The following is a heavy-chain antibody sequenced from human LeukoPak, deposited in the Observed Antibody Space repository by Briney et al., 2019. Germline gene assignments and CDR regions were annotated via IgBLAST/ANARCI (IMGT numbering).Heavy chain of an antibody. V-gene: IGHV4-4*07. J-gene: IGHJ5*02. Sequence: SETLSLTCTVSGGSISGYYWSWIRQPAGKGLEWIGRIYTSGSTNYNPSLKSRVTMSVDTSKNQFSLKLSSVTAADTAAYYCASDLHGSGTWDWFDPWGQGTLVTVSS. CDR3: ASDLHGSGTWDWFDP. CDR2: IYTSGST. CDR1: GGSISGYY. D-gene: IGHD3-10*01.